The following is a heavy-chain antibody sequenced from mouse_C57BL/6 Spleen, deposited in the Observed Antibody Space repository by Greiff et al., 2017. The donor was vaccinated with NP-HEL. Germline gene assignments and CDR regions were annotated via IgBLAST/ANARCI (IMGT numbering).Heavy chain of an antibody. J-gene: IGHJ2*01. CDR1: GYTFTSYW. CDR3: AREDYGSSYDFDY. Sequence: VQLQQSGAELVKPGASVKLSCKASGYTFTSYWMHWVKQRPGQGLEWIGMIHPNSGSTNYNEKFKSKATLTVDKSSSTAYMQLSSLASEDSAVYYCAREDYGSSYDFDYWGQGTTLTVSS. D-gene: IGHD1-1*01. V-gene: IGHV1-64*01. CDR2: IHPNSGST.